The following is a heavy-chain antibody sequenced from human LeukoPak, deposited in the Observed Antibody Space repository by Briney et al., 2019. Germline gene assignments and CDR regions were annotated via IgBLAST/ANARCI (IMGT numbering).Heavy chain of an antibody. J-gene: IGHJ6*03. CDR3: ARGIYSSSWYPLLYYYYYYMDV. CDR1: GYAFTSYY. CDR2: INPSGGST. V-gene: IGHV1-46*01. Sequence: ASVKVSCKASGYAFTSYYMHWVRQAPGQGLEWMGIINPSGGSTSYAQKFQGRVTMTRDMSTSTVYMELSSLRSEDTAVNYCARGIYSSSWYPLLYYYYYYMDVWGKGTTVTVSS. D-gene: IGHD6-13*01.